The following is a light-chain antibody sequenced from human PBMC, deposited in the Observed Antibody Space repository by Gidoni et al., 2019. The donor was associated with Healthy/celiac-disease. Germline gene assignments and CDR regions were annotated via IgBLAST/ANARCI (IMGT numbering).Light chain of an antibody. V-gene: IGKV3-20*01. Sequence: EIVLTQSPSTLSLSPGQSATLPCRASQSISTSQLAWYQQKPGQPPRPLMYGASSRATGIPDRFSGSGSGTDFTLTISRLEPEDFAVYYCQHFGNFXGXTKVE. CDR3: QHFGN. J-gene: IGKJ4*01. CDR1: QSISTSQ. CDR2: GAS.